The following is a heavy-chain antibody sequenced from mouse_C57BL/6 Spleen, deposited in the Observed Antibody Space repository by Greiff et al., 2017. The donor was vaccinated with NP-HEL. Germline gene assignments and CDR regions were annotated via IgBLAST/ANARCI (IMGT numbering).Heavy chain of an antibody. CDR3: ARSTGNYEFAY. D-gene: IGHD2-1*01. V-gene: IGHV1-52*01. J-gene: IGHJ3*01. CDR2: IDPSDSET. CDR1: GYTFTSYW. Sequence: QVQLQQSGAELVRPGSSVKLSCKASGYTFTSYWMHWVKQRPIQGLEWIGNIDPSDSETHYNQKFKDKATLTVDKSSSTAYMQLSSLTSEDSAVYYCARSTGNYEFAYWGQGTLVTVSA.